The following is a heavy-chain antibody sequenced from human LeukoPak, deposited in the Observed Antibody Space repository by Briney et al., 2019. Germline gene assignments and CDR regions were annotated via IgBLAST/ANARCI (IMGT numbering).Heavy chain of an antibody. J-gene: IGHJ4*02. Sequence: GGSLRLSCAASGFTFSNYAMSWVRQAPGKGLEWVSGISDTGGSSYYADSVKGRFTISRDNSKNTLYLQMNSLRAEDTAIYYCAKLPVSYSSGWSNFDYWGQGTLVTVSS. CDR2: ISDTGGSS. D-gene: IGHD6-19*01. CDR1: GFTFSNYA. CDR3: AKLPVSYSSGWSNFDY. V-gene: IGHV3-23*01.